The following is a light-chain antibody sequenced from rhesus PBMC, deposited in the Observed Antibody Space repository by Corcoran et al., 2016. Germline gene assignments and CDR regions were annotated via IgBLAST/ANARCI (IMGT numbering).Light chain of an antibody. J-gene: IGLJ1*01. CDR2: KDN. CDR3: QVGDGSSDHDI. Sequence: SYDVTQPRSVSVSPGQTARITCGGESIGSKYVHWYQQKAAQAPVLVIYKDNNRPSGIPERFSGSNSGNTATLTISGVEAGDEADYYCQVGDGSSDHDIFGAGARLSV. CDR1: SIGSKY. V-gene: IGLV3-29*01.